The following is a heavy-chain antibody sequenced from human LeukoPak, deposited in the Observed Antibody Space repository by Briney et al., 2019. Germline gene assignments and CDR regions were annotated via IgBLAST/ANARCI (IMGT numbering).Heavy chain of an antibody. Sequence: SETLSLTCTVSGGSISSSSYYWGWIRQPPGKGLEWIGSIYYSGSTNYNPSLKSRVTISVDTSKNQFSLKLSSVTAADTAVYYCARGQWAAAGKGYYYYYYYMDVWGKGTTVTVSS. D-gene: IGHD6-13*01. V-gene: IGHV4-39*07. CDR3: ARGQWAAAGKGYYYYYYYMDV. J-gene: IGHJ6*03. CDR2: IYYSGST. CDR1: GGSISSSSYY.